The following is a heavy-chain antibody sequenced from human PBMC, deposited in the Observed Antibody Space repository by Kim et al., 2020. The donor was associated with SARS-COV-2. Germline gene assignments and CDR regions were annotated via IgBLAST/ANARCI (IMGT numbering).Heavy chain of an antibody. CDR1: GFTFSSYW. Sequence: GGSLRLSCAASGFTFSSYWMHWVRQAPGKGLVWVSRINSDGSSTSYADSVKGRFTISRDNAKNTLYLQMNSLRAEDTAVYYCARDGEVLLWFGEFGRSNVLHYYYYGMDVWGQGTTVTVSS. CDR2: INSDGSST. D-gene: IGHD3-10*01. V-gene: IGHV3-74*01. J-gene: IGHJ6*02. CDR3: ARDGEVLLWFGEFGRSNVLHYYYYGMDV.